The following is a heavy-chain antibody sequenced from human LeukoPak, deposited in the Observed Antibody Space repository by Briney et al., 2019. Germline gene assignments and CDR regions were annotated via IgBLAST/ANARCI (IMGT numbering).Heavy chain of an antibody. J-gene: IGHJ4*02. CDR2: IYYSGST. CDR3: ARERGRDGYNWVFDY. V-gene: IGHV4-30-4*01. D-gene: IGHD5-24*01. CDR1: Y. Sequence: YWSWIRQPPGKGLEWIGYIYYSGSTYYNPSLKSRVTISVDTSKNQFSLKLSSVTAADTAVYYCARERGRDGYNWVFDYWGQGTLVTVSS.